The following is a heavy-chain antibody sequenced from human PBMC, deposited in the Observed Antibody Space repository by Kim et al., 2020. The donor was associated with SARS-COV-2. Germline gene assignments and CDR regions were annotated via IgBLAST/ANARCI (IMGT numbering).Heavy chain of an antibody. CDR3: ARGGIYFDY. V-gene: IGHV3-23*01. D-gene: IGHD5-12*01. CDR2: ISGSGGST. Sequence: GGSLRLSCAASGFTFSSYGLSWVRQAPGKGLEWVSGISGSGGSTYYADSVKGRFTISRDNSKNTLYLQVNSLRADETAVYYCARGGIYFDYWGQGTLVTVSS. CDR1: GFTFSSYG. J-gene: IGHJ4*02.